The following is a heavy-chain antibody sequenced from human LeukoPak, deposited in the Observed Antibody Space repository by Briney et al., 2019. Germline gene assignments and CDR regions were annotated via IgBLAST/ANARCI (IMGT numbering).Heavy chain of an antibody. J-gene: IGHJ4*02. CDR1: GGSISSSSYY. CDR2: IYYSGST. D-gene: IGHD2-21*02. CDR3: ARQFCGGDCYSYYFDY. V-gene: IGHV4-39*01. Sequence: SETLSLTCTVSGGSISSSSYYWGWIPQPLGKGLEWIGSIYYSGSTYYNPSLKSRVTISVDTSKNQFSLKLSSVTAADTAVYYCARQFCGGDCYSYYFDYWGQGTLVTVSS.